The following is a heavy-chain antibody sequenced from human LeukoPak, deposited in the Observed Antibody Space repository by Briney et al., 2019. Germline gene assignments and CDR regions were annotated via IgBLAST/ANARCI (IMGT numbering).Heavy chain of an antibody. V-gene: IGHV4-30-4*08. CDR1: GGSISSGDYY. Sequence: SETLSLTCTVSGGSISSGDYYWSWIRQPPGKGLKWIGYIYYSGSTYYNPSLKSRVTIPVDTSKNQFSLKLSSVTAADTAVYYCARASSIVVVVAHAFDIWGQGTMVTVSS. CDR3: ARASSIVVVVAHAFDI. CDR2: IYYSGST. D-gene: IGHD2-15*01. J-gene: IGHJ3*02.